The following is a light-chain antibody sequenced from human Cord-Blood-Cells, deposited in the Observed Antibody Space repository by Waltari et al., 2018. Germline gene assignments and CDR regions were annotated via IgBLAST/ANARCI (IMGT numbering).Light chain of an antibody. CDR3: QQSYSTPRT. V-gene: IGKV1-39*01. CDR1: QSISSY. CDR2: ASS. J-gene: IGKJ1*01. Sequence: DIQMTQSPSSLSASVGDRDTITCRASQSISSYVNWYQQKPGKAPKLLIYASSSLQSGVPSRFSGSGSGTDFTLTISSLQPEDFATYYCQQSYSTPRTFGQGTKVEIK.